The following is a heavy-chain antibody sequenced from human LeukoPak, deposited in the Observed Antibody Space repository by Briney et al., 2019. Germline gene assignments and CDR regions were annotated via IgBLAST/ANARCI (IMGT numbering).Heavy chain of an antibody. V-gene: IGHV3-7*01. J-gene: IGHJ6*03. CDR3: ARRQICTNGVCFDVSYYYYYYMDV. D-gene: IGHD2-8*01. CDR1: GFSFSSYW. CDR2: IKHDGSEK. Sequence: GGSLRLSCAASGFSFSSYWMSWVRQAPGKGLEWVAIIKHDGSEKYYVDSVKSRFTISRDNAKNSLSVQMNSLRAEDTAVYYCARRQICTNGVCFDVSYYYYYYMDVWGKGTTVTVSS.